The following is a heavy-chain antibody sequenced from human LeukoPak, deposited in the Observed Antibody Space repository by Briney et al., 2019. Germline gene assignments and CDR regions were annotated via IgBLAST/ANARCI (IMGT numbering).Heavy chain of an antibody. V-gene: IGHV5-51*01. CDR3: ARHVNIRGVIIAEYFDN. CDR1: GYSFSTYW. D-gene: IGHD3-10*01. CDR2: IYPADSDT. Sequence: GESLKISCKASGYSFSTYWIGWVRQMPGKGLEWMGIIYPADSDTRYSPPFQGQVTISADNSISTAYLQWSSLKASDTAMYYCARHVNIRGVIIAEYFDNWGQGTLVTVSP. J-gene: IGHJ4*02.